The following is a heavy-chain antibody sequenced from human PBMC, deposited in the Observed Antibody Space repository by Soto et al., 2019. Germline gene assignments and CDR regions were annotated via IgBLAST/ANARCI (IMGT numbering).Heavy chain of an antibody. J-gene: IGHJ4*02. D-gene: IGHD6-19*01. Sequence: GGSLRLSCTDSGFTFSSCITNWVRQAPGKGLECISTITADGGGTFYADSVKGRLTISRDNSKNTLYLQMDNLRAEDTALYYCAKDRGGSGCPESDCGGQGTQVTVS. CDR1: GFTFSSCI. V-gene: IGHV3-23*01. CDR2: ITADGGGT. CDR3: AKDRGGSGCPESDC.